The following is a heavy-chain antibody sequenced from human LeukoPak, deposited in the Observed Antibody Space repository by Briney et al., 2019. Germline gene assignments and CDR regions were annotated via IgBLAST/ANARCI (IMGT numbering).Heavy chain of an antibody. CDR2: IIPIFGTA. CDR1: GGTFSSYA. Sequence: SVKVSCKASGGTFSSYAISWVRQAPGQGLEWMGGIIPIFGTANYAQKFQGRVTITADESTSTAYMELSSLRSEDTAVYYCARPRSDITIFGVPPPGAFDIWGQGTMVTVSS. J-gene: IGHJ3*02. V-gene: IGHV1-69*13. CDR3: ARPRSDITIFGVPPPGAFDI. D-gene: IGHD3-3*01.